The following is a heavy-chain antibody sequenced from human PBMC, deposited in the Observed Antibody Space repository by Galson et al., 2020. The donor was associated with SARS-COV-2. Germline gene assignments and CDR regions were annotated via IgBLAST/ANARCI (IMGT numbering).Heavy chain of an antibody. Sequence: SETLSLTCGVYGGSVSGYYWTWIRQPPGKGLEWIGEINQSGRTIYSPSLKSRVTLSVDTSKNHFSPNLNSVTAADTAVYYCARSAGYAVTTFFDSWGQGTLVTVSS. J-gene: IGHJ4*02. CDR1: GGSVSGYY. CDR2: INQSGRT. CDR3: ARSAGYAVTTFFDS. D-gene: IGHD5-18*01. V-gene: IGHV4-34*01.